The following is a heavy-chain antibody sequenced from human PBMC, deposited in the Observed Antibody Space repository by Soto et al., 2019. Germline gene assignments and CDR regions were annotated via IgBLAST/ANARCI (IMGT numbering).Heavy chain of an antibody. V-gene: IGHV3-7*05. CDR2: IKPDGSQK. Sequence: EVQLVECGGGLVQPGGSLRLSCAAYGCNSSNYWMSWVRQAPGKGLEWVASIKPDGSQKYYVDAVTGRFTISRDNAKNSLYLEMNSLRAEDTAVYYGAREAYWGPGTLVTVSS. CDR3: AREAY. J-gene: IGHJ4*02. CDR1: GCNSSNYW.